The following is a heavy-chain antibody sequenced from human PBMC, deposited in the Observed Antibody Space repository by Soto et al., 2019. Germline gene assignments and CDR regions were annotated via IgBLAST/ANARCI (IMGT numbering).Heavy chain of an antibody. J-gene: IGHJ5*02. Sequence: EVQMVESGGGLVQPWGPLRLSCAASGFTVCQNYMSWVRQAPVKWLECVSVIYSGGTTYYADSVKGRFTISRDNSKNTLYLQMDSLSAADTAIYDCARLDIPGYGRGDDLWGQGSLVTVSS. D-gene: IGHD2-15*01. V-gene: IGHV3-66*04. CDR1: GFTVCQNY. CDR3: ARLDIPGYGRGDDL. CDR2: IYSGGTT.